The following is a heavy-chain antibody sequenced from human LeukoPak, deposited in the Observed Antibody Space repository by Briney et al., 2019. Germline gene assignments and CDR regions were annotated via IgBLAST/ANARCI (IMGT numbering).Heavy chain of an antibody. CDR1: GGSFSGYY. D-gene: IGHD3-10*01. CDR3: ARDIPTGVIIDY. V-gene: IGHV4-34*01. Sequence: PSETLSLTCAVYGGSFSGYYWSWIRQPPGKGLEWIGEINHSGSTNYNPSLKSRVTISVDTSKNQFSLKLSSVTAADTAVYYCARDIPTGVIIDYWGQGTLVTVSS. J-gene: IGHJ4*02. CDR2: INHSGST.